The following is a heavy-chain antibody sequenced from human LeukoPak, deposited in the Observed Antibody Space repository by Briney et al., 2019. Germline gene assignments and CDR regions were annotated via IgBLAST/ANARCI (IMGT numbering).Heavy chain of an antibody. Sequence: PSQTLSLTCTVSGGSISSGDYYWNWIRQPPGKGLEWIGYIYYSGSTSYNPSLKSRVTISVDTSKNQFSLKLSSVTAADTAVYYCARGVFPNFLEWLGRMDVWGKGTTVTVSS. D-gene: IGHD3-3*01. J-gene: IGHJ6*04. CDR3: ARGVFPNFLEWLGRMDV. CDR1: GGSISSGDYY. CDR2: IYYSGST. V-gene: IGHV4-30-4*01.